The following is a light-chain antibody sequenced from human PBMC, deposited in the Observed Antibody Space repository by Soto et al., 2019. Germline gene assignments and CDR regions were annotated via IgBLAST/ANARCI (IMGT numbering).Light chain of an antibody. J-gene: IGLJ1*01. CDR1: SSDVGGYNY. V-gene: IGLV2-11*01. Sequence: QSALTQARSGSGSPGQSVTISCTGTSSDVGGYNYVSWYQQHPGKAPKLMIYDVSKRPSGVPDRFSGSKSGNTASLTISGLQAEDEAEYYCCSYAGSYTFDVFGTGTKLTVL. CDR2: DVS. CDR3: CSYAGSYTFDV.